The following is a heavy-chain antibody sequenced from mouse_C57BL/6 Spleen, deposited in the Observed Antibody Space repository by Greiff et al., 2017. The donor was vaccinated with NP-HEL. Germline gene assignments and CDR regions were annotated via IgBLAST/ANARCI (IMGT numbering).Heavy chain of an antibody. J-gene: IGHJ4*01. CDR2: IYPRRGNT. D-gene: IGHD3-2*02. Sequence: VQLQQSGAELARPGASVKLSCKASGYTFTSYGISWVKQRTGQGLEWIGEIYPRRGNTYYNEKFKGKATLTADKSSSTAYMELRSLTSEDSAVYFCARERDSSGYVYAMDYWGQGTSVTVSS. CDR1: GYTFTSYG. V-gene: IGHV1-81*01. CDR3: ARERDSSGYVYAMDY.